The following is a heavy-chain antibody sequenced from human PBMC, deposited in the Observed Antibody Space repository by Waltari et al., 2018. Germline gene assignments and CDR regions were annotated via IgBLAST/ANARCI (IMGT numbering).Heavy chain of an antibody. Sequence: EEQLLQSGGGLVQPGGSLRLSCADSGFTFPTYALSWVRQAPGKGLGWVSAFKGRDGGAYYADSVKGRFTISSDNSRNTLYLQMNSLRAEDTAVYYCAKLRNYGTTWAGAFDCWGQGTLVTVSS. D-gene: IGHD3-10*01. CDR3: AKLRNYGTTWAGAFDC. CDR1: GFTFPTYA. J-gene: IGHJ4*02. V-gene: IGHV3-23*01. CDR2: FKGRDGGA.